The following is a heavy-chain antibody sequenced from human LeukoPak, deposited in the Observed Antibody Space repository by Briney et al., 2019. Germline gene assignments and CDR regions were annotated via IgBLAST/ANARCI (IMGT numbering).Heavy chain of an antibody. V-gene: IGHV4-61*02. Sequence: PSQTLSLTCTVSVGSISSGSYYWSWIRQPAGKGLEWIGRIYTSGSTNYNPSLKSRVTISVDTSKNQFSLKLSSVTAADTAVYYCARTGYSSSWAADYRGQGTLVTVSS. CDR2: IYTSGST. J-gene: IGHJ4*02. CDR3: ARTGYSSSWAADY. CDR1: VGSISSGSYY. D-gene: IGHD6-6*01.